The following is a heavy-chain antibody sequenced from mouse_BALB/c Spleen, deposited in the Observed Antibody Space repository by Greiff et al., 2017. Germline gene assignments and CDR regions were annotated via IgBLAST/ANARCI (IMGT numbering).Heavy chain of an antibody. J-gene: IGHJ4*01. CDR2: IYPGGGYT. Sequence: VKLQESGAELVRPGTSVKISCKASGYTFTNYWPGWVKQRPGHGLEWIGDIYPGGGYTNYNEKFKGKATLTADTSSSTAYMQLSSLTSEDSAVYFCATYYGNHTRSMDYWGQGTSVTVSS. D-gene: IGHD2-10*01. V-gene: IGHV1-63*02. CDR3: ATYYGNHTRSMDY. CDR1: GYTFTNYW.